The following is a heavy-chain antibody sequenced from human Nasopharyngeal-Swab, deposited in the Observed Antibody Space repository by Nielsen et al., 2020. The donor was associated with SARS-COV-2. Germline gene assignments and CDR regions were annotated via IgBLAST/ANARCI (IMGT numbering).Heavy chain of an antibody. J-gene: IGHJ4*02. CDR2: IYWDDDK. D-gene: IGHD3-22*01. CDR1: GFSLSTSGGG. V-gene: IGHV2-5*02. Sequence: SGPTLVKPTQTLTLTCTFSGFSLSTSGGGVGWIRQPPGKDLEWLALIYWDDDKRYSPSLKSRLTITKDTSKNQVVLTMTNMDPVDTATYYCAHSAAYYYDSSGYYPEGFDYWGQGTLVTVSS. CDR3: AHSAAYYYDSSGYYPEGFDY.